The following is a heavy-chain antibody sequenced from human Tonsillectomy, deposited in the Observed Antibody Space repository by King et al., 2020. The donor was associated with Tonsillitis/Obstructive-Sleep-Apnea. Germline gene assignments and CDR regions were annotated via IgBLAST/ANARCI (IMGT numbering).Heavy chain of an antibody. V-gene: IGHV5-10-1*03. Sequence: EVQLVESGAEVKKPGESLRISCQGSGYSFTSYWINWVRQMPGKGLEWMGRIDPSDSYTNYSPSFQGHVTISADKSISTAYLQWSSLKASDTAMYYCARRQDSSNWLGGGLDVWGQGTTVTVSS. D-gene: IGHD6-13*01. J-gene: IGHJ6*02. CDR2: IDPSDSYT. CDR1: GYSFTSYW. CDR3: ARRQDSSNWLGGGLDV.